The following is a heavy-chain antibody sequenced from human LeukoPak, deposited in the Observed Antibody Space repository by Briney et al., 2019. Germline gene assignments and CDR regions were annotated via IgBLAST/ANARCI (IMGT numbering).Heavy chain of an antibody. CDR3: ANGRGLRLAFDS. V-gene: IGHV4-31*03. J-gene: IGHJ4*02. CDR2: IYYSGST. Sequence: PSETLSLTCTVSGGSISSGGYYWSWIRQHPGKGLEWIGYIYYSGSTYYNPSLKSRVTISVDTSKNQFSLKLSSVTAADTAVYYCANGRGLRLAFDSWGQGTLVTVSS. CDR1: GGSISSGGYY. D-gene: IGHD4-17*01.